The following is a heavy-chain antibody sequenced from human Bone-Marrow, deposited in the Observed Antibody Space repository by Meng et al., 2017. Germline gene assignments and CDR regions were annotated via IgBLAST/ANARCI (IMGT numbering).Heavy chain of an antibody. CDR2: ISWNSGSI. Sequence: GGSLRLSCAASGFTFDDYAMHWVRQAPGKGLEWVSGISWNSGSIGYADSVKGRFTISRDNSKNTLYLQMNSLRAEDTAVYYCAKDQFTSAAAHYYYYGMDVWGQGTTVTVSS. CDR3: AKDQFTSAAAHYYYYGMDV. J-gene: IGHJ6*02. CDR1: GFTFDDYA. V-gene: IGHV3-9*01. D-gene: IGHD2-2*01.